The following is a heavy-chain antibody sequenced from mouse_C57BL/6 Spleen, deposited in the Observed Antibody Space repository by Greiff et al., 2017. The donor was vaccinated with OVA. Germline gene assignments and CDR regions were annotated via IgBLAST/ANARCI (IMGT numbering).Heavy chain of an antibody. J-gene: IGHJ3*01. CDR2: IHPNSGST. V-gene: IGHV1-64*01. Sequence: QVQLQQPGAELVKPGASVKLSCKASGYTFTSYWMHWVKQRPGQGLEWIGMIHPNSGSTNYNEKFKSKATLTVDKSSSTAYMQLSSLTSEDSAVYYYAREWLLREAWFAYWGQGTLVTVSA. CDR1: GYTFTSYW. CDR3: AREWLLREAWFAY. D-gene: IGHD2-3*01.